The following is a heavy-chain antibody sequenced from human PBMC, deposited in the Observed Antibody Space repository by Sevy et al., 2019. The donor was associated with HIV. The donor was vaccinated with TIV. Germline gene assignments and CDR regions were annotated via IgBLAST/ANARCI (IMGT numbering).Heavy chain of an antibody. D-gene: IGHD5-12*01. CDR1: GFTFSRFW. Sequence: GGSLRLSCAASGFTFSRFWMSWVRQAPGKGLEWVANIKQDGSEKYYVDSGKGRFTISRDNAKKSLYLQMNSLRAEDTAVYYCARNRDDSSGFHMDVWGQGTTVTVSS. V-gene: IGHV3-7*01. J-gene: IGHJ6*02. CDR2: IKQDGSEK. CDR3: ARNRDDSSGFHMDV.